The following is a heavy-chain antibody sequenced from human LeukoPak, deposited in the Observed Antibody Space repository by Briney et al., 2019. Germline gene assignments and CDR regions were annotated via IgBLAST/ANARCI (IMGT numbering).Heavy chain of an antibody. CDR1: GYTLTGYY. CDR3: ARTPWYCSCTSCYVNWFDP. D-gene: IGHD2-2*01. CDR2: INPNSGGT. J-gene: IGHJ5*02. V-gene: IGHV1-2*02. Sequence: ASVKVSCKASGYTLTGYYMHWVRQAPGQGLEWMGWINPNSGGTNYAQKFQGRVTMTRDTSISTAYMELSRLRSDDTAVYYCARTPWYCSCTSCYVNWFDPWGQGTLVTVSS.